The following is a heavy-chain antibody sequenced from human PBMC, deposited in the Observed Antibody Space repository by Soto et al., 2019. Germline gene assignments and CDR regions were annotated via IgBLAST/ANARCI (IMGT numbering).Heavy chain of an antibody. V-gene: IGHV1-18*01. D-gene: IGHD6-19*01. J-gene: IGHJ4*02. CDR3: ARDLQAVAGTIGY. Sequence: HVQLVQSGPEVKKPGTSVKVSCKSSGYTFTSYGYTWVRQAPGQGLEWLGWISPYFGKTNYAQKFQGRMTLTTDTSTGTAFMELKSLKSDDTAVYYCARDLQAVAGTIGYWGPGTLVTVSS. CDR2: ISPYFGKT. CDR1: GYTFTSYG.